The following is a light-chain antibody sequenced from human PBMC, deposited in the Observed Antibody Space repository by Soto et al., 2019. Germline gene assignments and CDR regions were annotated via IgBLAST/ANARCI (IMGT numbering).Light chain of an antibody. CDR3: AAWDARLNAWV. Sequence: QPVLTQPPSASGTPGQRVTISCSGSSSNIGINTVNWYQHLPGTAPKLLIYSDSRRPSGVPDRFSGSRSGTSASLAISGLQSDDEADYYCAAWDARLNAWVFGGGTKLTVL. V-gene: IGLV1-44*01. CDR2: SDS. J-gene: IGLJ3*02. CDR1: SSNIGINT.